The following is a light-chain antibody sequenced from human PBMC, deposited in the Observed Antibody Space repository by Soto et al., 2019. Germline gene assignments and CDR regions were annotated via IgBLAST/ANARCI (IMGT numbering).Light chain of an antibody. CDR2: GAS. CDR1: QSVSNN. CDR3: QQYNNWPPWT. J-gene: IGKJ1*01. V-gene: IGKV3-15*01. Sequence: EIVMTQSPATLSVSPGERATLSCRASQSVSNNLAWYQQKPGQAPRLLIYGASTRATGIPARFSGSGSGTEFPLPMSSLQSEDLAVYYCQQYNNWPPWTFGQGTKVEIK.